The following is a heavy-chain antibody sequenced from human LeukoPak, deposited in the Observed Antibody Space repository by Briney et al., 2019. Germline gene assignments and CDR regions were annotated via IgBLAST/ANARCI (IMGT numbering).Heavy chain of an antibody. V-gene: IGHV3-9*01. CDR2: ISWNSGSI. CDR1: GFTFDDYA. J-gene: IGHJ1*01. CDR3: AKSGYSSGWYPIPAEYFQH. D-gene: IGHD6-19*01. Sequence: GGSLRLSCAASGFTFDDYAMHWVRQAPGKGLEWVSGISWNSGSIGYADSVKGRFTISRDNAKNSLYLQMNSLRAEDTALYYCAKSGYSSGWYPIPAEYFQHWGQGTLVTVSS.